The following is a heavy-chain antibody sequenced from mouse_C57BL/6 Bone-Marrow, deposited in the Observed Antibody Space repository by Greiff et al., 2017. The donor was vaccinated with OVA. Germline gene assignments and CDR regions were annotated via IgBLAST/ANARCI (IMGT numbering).Heavy chain of an antibody. D-gene: IGHD4-1*01. CDR2: ISDGGSYT. Sequence: EVKLMESGGGLVKPGGSLKLSCAASGFTFSSYAMSWVRQTPEKRLEWAATISDGGSYTYYPDNVKGRFTISRDNAKNNLYLQMSSLRSEDTALYYCAREAAGTLFAYWGQGTLVTVSA. J-gene: IGHJ3*01. V-gene: IGHV5-4*01. CDR1: GFTFSSYA. CDR3: AREAAGTLFAY.